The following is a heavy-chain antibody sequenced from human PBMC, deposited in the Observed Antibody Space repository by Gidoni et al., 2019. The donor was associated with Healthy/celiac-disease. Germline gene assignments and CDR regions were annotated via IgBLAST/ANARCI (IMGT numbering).Heavy chain of an antibody. D-gene: IGHD4-17*01. CDR2: ISGSGGST. Sequence: EVQLLESGGGLVQPGGSLRLSCAASGFTFSSYAMSWVRQAPGTGLEWVSAISGSGGSTYYADSVKGRFTISRDNSKNTLYLQMNSLRAEDTAVYYCAKEEGAGVRDYGDTGDWYFDLWGRGTLVTVSS. J-gene: IGHJ2*01. V-gene: IGHV3-23*01. CDR3: AKEEGAGVRDYGDTGDWYFDL. CDR1: GFTFSSYA.